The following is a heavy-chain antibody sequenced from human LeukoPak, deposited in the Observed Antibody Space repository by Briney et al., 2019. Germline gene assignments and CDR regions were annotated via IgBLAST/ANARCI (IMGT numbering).Heavy chain of an antibody. CDR1: GFTFSSYW. CDR2: INSDGSST. V-gene: IGHV3-74*01. CDR3: ARDGGSGTPLDY. D-gene: IGHD3-10*01. J-gene: IGHJ4*02. Sequence: GGSLRLSCAASGFTFSSYWMHWVRHVAGKGPVWGSRINSDGSSTRYADSVKGRSTISRDNAKNTLYLQMNSLRAEDTAVYYCARDGGSGTPLDYWGQGTLVTVSS.